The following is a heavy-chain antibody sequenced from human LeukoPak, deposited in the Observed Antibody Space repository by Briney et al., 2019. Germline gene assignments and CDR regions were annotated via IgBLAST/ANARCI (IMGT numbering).Heavy chain of an antibody. CDR3: ARDSSGYHP. D-gene: IGHD3-22*01. CDR2: ISSSSSYI. Sequence: GGSLRLSCAATGFTRSSYSMNWVRQAPGKGLEWVSSISSSSSYIYYADSVEGRFTISRDNAKNSLYLQMNSLRAEDTAVYYCARDSSGYHPWDQGTLVTVSS. CDR1: GFTRSSYS. V-gene: IGHV3-21*01. J-gene: IGHJ5*02.